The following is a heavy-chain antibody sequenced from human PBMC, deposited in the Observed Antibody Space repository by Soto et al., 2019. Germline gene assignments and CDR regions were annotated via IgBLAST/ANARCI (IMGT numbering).Heavy chain of an antibody. CDR2: ITGSGDST. Sequence: EVQLLESGGGLVQPGGSLRLSCAASGFTFSSYAMSWVRQAPGKGLEWVSAITGSGDSTYYADSVKGRFTVSRDNSKNTVYLQMNSRRAEDTAVYYCAKVFVFTIREGFDYWGLGTLVTVSS. CDR1: GFTFSSYA. V-gene: IGHV3-23*01. D-gene: IGHD3-3*01. CDR3: AKVFVFTIREGFDY. J-gene: IGHJ4*02.